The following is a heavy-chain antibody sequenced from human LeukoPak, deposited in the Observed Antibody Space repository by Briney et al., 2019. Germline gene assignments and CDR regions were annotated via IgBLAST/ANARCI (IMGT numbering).Heavy chain of an antibody. J-gene: IGHJ5*02. CDR2: IRSDENYK. CDR3: AKDAHWSADH. CDR1: GFTFSSYG. D-gene: IGHD3-3*01. V-gene: IGHV3-30*02. Sequence: GGSLRLSCAASGFTFSSYGMHWVRQAPGKGLEWVAHIRSDENYKHYADSVKGRFTISRDNSKNTVYVQMNSLRPEDTAVYYCAKDAHWSADHWGQGTLVTVPS.